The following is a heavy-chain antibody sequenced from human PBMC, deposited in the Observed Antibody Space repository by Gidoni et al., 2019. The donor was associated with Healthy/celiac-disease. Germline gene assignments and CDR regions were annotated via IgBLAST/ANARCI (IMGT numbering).Heavy chain of an antibody. CDR2: ISGSGGST. V-gene: IGHV3-23*01. CDR1: GFTFSSYA. D-gene: IGHD6-19*01. Sequence: EVQLLASGGGLVQPGGSLRLSCAASGFTFSSYAMSWVRQAPGKGLEWVSAISGSGGSTYYADCVKGRCTITRDNSKNTLYLQMNSLRAEDTAVYYCAKDRGPLELAGSDYWGQGTLVTVSS. J-gene: IGHJ4*02. CDR3: AKDRGPLELAGSDY.